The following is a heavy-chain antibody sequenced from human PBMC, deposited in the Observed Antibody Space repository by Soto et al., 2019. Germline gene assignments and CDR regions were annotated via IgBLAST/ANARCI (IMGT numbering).Heavy chain of an antibody. CDR1: GGTFSSYA. V-gene: IGHV1-69*06. Sequence: QVQLLQSGAEVKKPGSSVKVSCKASGGTFSSYAISWVRQAPGQGLEWMGGIIPIFGTANYAQKFQGRVTSTADKSPSPAYMELSSLRSEDTAVDYCARYITIFGVSQPQTLNWFDPWGQGTLVNGSS. D-gene: IGHD3-3*01. CDR3: ARYITIFGVSQPQTLNWFDP. CDR2: IIPIFGTA. J-gene: IGHJ5*02.